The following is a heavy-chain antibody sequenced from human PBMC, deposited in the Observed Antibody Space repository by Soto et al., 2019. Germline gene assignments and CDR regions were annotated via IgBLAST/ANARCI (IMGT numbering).Heavy chain of an antibody. CDR2: IYYSGST. Sequence: QVQLQESGPGLVKPSQTLSLTCTVSGGSISSGGYYWSWIRHHPGKGLEWIGYIYYSGSTYYNPSLKSRVTISVDTSKNQFSLKLSSVTAADTAVYYCASNKIAVAAPRGRDGFDPWGQGTLVTVSS. J-gene: IGHJ5*02. CDR1: GGSISSGGYY. CDR3: ASNKIAVAAPRGRDGFDP. D-gene: IGHD6-19*01. V-gene: IGHV4-31*03.